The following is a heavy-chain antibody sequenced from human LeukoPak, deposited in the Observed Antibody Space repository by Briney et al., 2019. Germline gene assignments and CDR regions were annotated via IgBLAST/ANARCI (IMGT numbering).Heavy chain of an antibody. CDR1: GGSFSGYY. V-gene: IGHV4-34*01. CDR2: VNHSGST. J-gene: IGHJ4*02. CDR3: ARKGGSSSWYRFGY. D-gene: IGHD6-13*01. Sequence: SETLSLTCAVYGGSFSGYYWSWIRQPPGKGLEWIGEVNHSGSTNYNPSLKSRVTISVDTSKNQFSLNLSSVTAADTAVYYCARKGGSSSWYRFGYWGQGTLVTVSS.